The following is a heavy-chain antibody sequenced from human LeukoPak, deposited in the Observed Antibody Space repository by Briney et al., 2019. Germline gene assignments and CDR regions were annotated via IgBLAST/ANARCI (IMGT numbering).Heavy chain of an antibody. CDR2: IYYSGST. CDR1: GDSISNYY. D-gene: IGHD3-3*01. Sequence: SETLSLTCTVSGDSISNYYWSWIRQPPGKGLEWIGYIYYSGSTNYNPSLKSRVTISVDTSKNQFSLKLSSVTAADTAVYFCARRRSEGFSHAFDIWGQGTMVTVSS. CDR3: ARRRSEGFSHAFDI. J-gene: IGHJ3*02. V-gene: IGHV4-59*08.